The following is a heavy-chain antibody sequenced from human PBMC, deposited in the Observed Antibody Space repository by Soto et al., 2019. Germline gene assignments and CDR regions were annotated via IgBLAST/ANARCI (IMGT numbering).Heavy chain of an antibody. J-gene: IGHJ6*02. CDR3: ARDSDIYYGMDV. V-gene: IGHV3-48*02. CDR2: ISSTSSAR. D-gene: IGHD3-9*01. CDR1: GFTFSVHS. Sequence: SLRLSCAASGFTFSVHSMNWVRRAPGKGLEWVSYISSTSSARYYADSVRGRFTISRDNVKYSLYLQMNSLTDEDTAVYYCARDSDIYYGMDVWGQGTTVTVLL.